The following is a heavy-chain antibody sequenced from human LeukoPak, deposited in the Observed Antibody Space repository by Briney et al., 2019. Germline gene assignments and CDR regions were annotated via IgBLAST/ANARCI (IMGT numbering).Heavy chain of an antibody. Sequence: GGSLRLSCAASGFTFSSYEMNWVRQGPGKGLECVSYISSSGSTIYYADSVKGRFTISRDNAKNSLYLQMNSLRAEDTAVYYCARVGALYYYDSSGNFDYWGQGTLVTVSS. CDR1: GFTFSSYE. CDR2: ISSSGSTI. CDR3: ARVGALYYYDSSGNFDY. J-gene: IGHJ4*02. D-gene: IGHD3-22*01. V-gene: IGHV3-48*03.